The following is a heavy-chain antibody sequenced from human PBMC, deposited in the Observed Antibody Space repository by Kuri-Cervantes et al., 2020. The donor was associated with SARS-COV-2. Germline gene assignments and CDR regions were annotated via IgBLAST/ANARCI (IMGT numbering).Heavy chain of an antibody. CDR1: GFTFSSYV. V-gene: IGHV3-30*18. CDR2: ISYDGSNK. J-gene: IGHJ4*02. CDR3: AKALRAAIPH. Sequence: GGSLRLSCAASGFTFSSYVTHWVRQAPGKGLEWVAVISYDGSNKYYADSVKGRFTISRDNSKNTLYLQMNSLRAEDTAVYYCAKALRAAIPHWGQGTLVTVSS. D-gene: IGHD2-2*02.